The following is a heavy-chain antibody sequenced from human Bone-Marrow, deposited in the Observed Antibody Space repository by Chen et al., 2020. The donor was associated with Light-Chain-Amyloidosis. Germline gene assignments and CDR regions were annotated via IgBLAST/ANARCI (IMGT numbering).Heavy chain of an antibody. J-gene: IGHJ6*01. CDR1: GFKFGDYA. D-gene: IGHD2-2*01. V-gene: IGHV3-9*01. Sequence: EVQLVESGGDLVQPGGSLRLSCAASGFKFGDYAMHWVRQVQGKGLEWVSSISWNSGRVGYAVSVKGRFTISRDNSGNSLYLEMKNLRPEDTALYYCAKDMTGQLPRSHGMAVWGRGTMVTVSS. CDR2: ISWNSGRV. CDR3: AKDMTGQLPRSHGMAV.